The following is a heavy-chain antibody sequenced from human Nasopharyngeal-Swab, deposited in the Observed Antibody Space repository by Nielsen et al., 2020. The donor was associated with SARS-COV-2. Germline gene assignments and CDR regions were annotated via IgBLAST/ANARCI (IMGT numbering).Heavy chain of an antibody. Sequence: GESLKISCKGSGYSFTSYWIGWVRQMPGKVLEWMGIIYPGDSDPRYSPSFQGQVTISADKSISTAYLQWSSLKASDTAMYYCARSKGAQYSSGWYYYYYYMDVWGKGTTVTVSS. D-gene: IGHD6-19*01. CDR3: ARSKGAQYSSGWYYYYYYMDV. CDR1: GYSFTSYW. V-gene: IGHV5-51*01. CDR2: IYPGDSDP. J-gene: IGHJ6*03.